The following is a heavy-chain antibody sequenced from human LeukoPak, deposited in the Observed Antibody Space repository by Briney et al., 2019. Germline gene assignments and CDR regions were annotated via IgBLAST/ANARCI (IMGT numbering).Heavy chain of an antibody. CDR2: IWYDGSNK. CDR3: AKDRRTTGTTRGEFDY. D-gene: IGHD1-1*01. Sequence: GGSLRLSCAASGFTFSSYGMHWVRQAPGKGLEWVAVIWYDGSNKYYADSVKGRFTISRDNSKNTLYLQMNSLRAEDTAVYYCAKDRRTTGTTRGEFDYWGQGTLVTVSS. V-gene: IGHV3-33*06. J-gene: IGHJ4*02. CDR1: GFTFSSYG.